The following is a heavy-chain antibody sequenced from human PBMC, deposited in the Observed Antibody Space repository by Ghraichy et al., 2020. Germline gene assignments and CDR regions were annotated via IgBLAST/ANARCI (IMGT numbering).Heavy chain of an antibody. CDR1: GGTFSSYA. CDR2: IIPIFGTA. CDR3: AREMEDIVVVPAAKGGGLKRAYYFDY. D-gene: IGHD2-2*01. Sequence: SVKVSCKASGGTFSSYAISWVRQAPGQGLEWMGGIIPIFGTANYAQKFQGRVTITADESTSTAYMELSSLRSEDTAVYYCAREMEDIVVVPAAKGGGLKRAYYFDYWGQGTLVTVSS. V-gene: IGHV1-69*13. J-gene: IGHJ4*02.